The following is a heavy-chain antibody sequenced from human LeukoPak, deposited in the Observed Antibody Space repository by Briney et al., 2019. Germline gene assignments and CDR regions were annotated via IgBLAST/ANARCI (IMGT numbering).Heavy chain of an antibody. Sequence: ASVKVSCKASGYTFTSYDINWVRQATGQGLEWMGWMNPNSGNTGYAQKFQGRVTITRNTSISTAYMELRSLRSDDTAVYYCARVRASENAFDIWGQGTMVTVSS. CDR1: GYTFTSYD. J-gene: IGHJ3*02. CDR2: MNPNSGNT. CDR3: ARVRASENAFDI. V-gene: IGHV1-8*03.